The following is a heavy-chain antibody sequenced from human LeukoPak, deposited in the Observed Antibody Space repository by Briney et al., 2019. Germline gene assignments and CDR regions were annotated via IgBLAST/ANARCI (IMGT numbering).Heavy chain of an antibody. Sequence: GGSLRLSCAASGFTFSDYYMSWIRQAPGKGLEWVSYISSSGSSIYYADSVKGRFTISRDYSKNTLYLQMNSLRAEDTAVYYCAKFHIVVVNGYFDYWGQGTLVTVSS. CDR1: GFTFSDYY. D-gene: IGHD2-21*01. CDR3: AKFHIVVVNGYFDY. CDR2: ISSSGSSI. V-gene: IGHV3-11*01. J-gene: IGHJ4*02.